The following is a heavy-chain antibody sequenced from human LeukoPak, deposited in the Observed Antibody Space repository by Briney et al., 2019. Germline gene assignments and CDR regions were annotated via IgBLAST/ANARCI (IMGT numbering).Heavy chain of an antibody. V-gene: IGHV3-11*04. CDR1: GFTFSDYY. Sequence: GGSLRLSCAASGFTFSDYYMSWIRQAPGKGLEWVSYISSSSSTIYYADSVKGRFTISRDNAKNSLYLQMNSLRAEDTAVYYCARETYYDYVWGTYDYWGQGTLVTVSS. CDR2: ISSSSSTI. J-gene: IGHJ4*02. CDR3: ARETYYDYVWGTYDY. D-gene: IGHD3-16*01.